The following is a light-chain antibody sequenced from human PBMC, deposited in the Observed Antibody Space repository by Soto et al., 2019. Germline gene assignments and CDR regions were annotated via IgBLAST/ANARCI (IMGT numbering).Light chain of an antibody. V-gene: IGKV3-20*01. CDR3: QQYDSSPRT. J-gene: IGKJ2*01. CDR1: QSVSSSF. CDR2: GAS. Sequence: EIVLTQSPGTLSLSPGERATLSCRAGQSVSSSFLAWFQQKPGQAPRLLIYGASGRATGIPDRFSGSGSGPAFTLTSCRLEPEEFAVYYCQQYDSSPRTFGQGAKLEIK.